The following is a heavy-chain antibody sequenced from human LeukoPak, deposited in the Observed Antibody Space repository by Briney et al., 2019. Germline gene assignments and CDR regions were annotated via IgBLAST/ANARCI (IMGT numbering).Heavy chain of an antibody. J-gene: IGHJ6*03. CDR3: ARSGRNYSRRQWDYYYYYMDV. CDR2: INSDGSST. V-gene: IGHV3-74*01. CDR1: GFTLISYW. D-gene: IGHD3-10*01. Sequence: PGGSLRLSXAASGFTLISYWMHWLGQAPGKGLVWVSRINSDGSSTSYADSVKGRFTISRDNAKNTLYLQMNSLRAEDTAVYYCARSGRNYSRRQWDYYYYYMDVWGKGTTVTVSS.